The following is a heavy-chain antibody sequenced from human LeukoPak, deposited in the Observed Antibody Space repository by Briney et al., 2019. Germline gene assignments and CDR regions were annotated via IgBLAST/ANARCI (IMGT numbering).Heavy chain of an antibody. CDR2: INSDGTAT. D-gene: IGHD2-21*01. CDR3: VRIPF. V-gene: IGHV3-74*01. J-gene: IGHJ4*02. CDR1: GFTFSSYY. Sequence: GGSLRLSCAVSGFTFSSYYMHWVRQVPGKGLVWVSRINSDGTATTYADSVKGRFTISRDNAKNTVYLQMNSLRAEDTAVYYCVRIPFWGQGTLVTVSS.